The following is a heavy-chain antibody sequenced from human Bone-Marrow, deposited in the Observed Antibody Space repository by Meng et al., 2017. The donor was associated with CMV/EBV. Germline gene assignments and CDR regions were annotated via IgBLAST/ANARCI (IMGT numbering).Heavy chain of an antibody. V-gene: IGHV4-31*02. D-gene: IGHD3-3*01. J-gene: IGHJ5*02. CDR3: ARGGFLEWLQNWFDP. Sequence: SGGSISSGGYYWSWIRQHPGKGLEWIGYIYYSGSTYYNPSLKSRVTISVDTSKNQFSLKLSSVTAADTAVYYCARGGFLEWLQNWFDPWGQGTLVTVS. CDR1: GGSISSGGYY. CDR2: IYYSGST.